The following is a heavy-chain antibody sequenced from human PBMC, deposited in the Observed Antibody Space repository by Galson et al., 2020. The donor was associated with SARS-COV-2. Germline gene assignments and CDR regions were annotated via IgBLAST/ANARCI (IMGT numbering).Heavy chain of an antibody. D-gene: IGHD3-22*01. V-gene: IGHV4-4*02. CDR3: ARAGYFSMDV. J-gene: IGHJ6*03. CDR1: GGSISSDNW. CDR2: IYRSEST. Sequence: SETLSPTCAVSGGSISSDNWWNCVRQPPGKGLEWIWEIYRSESTNYNPSLTSRVTITIDKSKNQSSLKLASVTAADTAVYFCARAGYFSMDVWGKGTTVTSSS.